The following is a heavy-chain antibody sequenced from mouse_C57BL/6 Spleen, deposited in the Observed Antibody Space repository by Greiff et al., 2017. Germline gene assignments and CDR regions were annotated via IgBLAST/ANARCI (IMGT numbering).Heavy chain of an antibody. J-gene: IGHJ2*01. CDR1: GYTFTDYY. CDR2: INPNHGGT. V-gene: IGHV1-26*01. CDR3: ARNGYLYYFDY. Sequence: EVQLQQSGPELVKPGASVKISCKASGYTFTDYYMNWVKQSHGKSLEWIGDINPNHGGTSYNQKFKGKATLTVDKSSITAYMELRSLTSEDSAVYYCARNGYLYYFDYWGQGTTLTVSS. D-gene: IGHD2-2*01.